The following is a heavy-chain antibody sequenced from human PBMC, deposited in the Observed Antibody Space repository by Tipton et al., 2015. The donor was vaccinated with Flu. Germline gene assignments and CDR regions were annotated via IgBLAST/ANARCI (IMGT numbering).Heavy chain of an antibody. CDR3: ARGGDITIFGVVPRSGYYYMDV. J-gene: IGHJ6*03. CDR1: GYTFTSYG. CDR2: IIPIFGTA. V-gene: IGHV1-69*06. Sequence: QVQLVQSGAEVKKPGASVKVSCKASGYTFTSYGISWVRQAPGQGLEWMGGIIPIFGTANYAQKFQGRVTITADKSTSTAYMELSSLRSEDTAVYYCARGGDITIFGVVPRSGYYYMDVWGKGTTVTVSS. D-gene: IGHD3-3*01.